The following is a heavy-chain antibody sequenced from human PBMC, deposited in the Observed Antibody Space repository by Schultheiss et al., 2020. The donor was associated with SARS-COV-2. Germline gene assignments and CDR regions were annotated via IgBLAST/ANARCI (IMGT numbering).Heavy chain of an antibody. D-gene: IGHD2-2*01. CDR1: GYTFTSYD. J-gene: IGHJ4*02. V-gene: IGHV1-8*01. Sequence: ASVKVSCKASGYTFTSYDINWVRQATGQGLEWMGWMNPNSGNTGYAQKFQGRVTMTRNTSISTAYMELSSLRSEDTAVYYCARVSFVDSTMGFDYWGQGTLVTVSS. CDR3: ARVSFVDSTMGFDY. CDR2: MNPNSGNT.